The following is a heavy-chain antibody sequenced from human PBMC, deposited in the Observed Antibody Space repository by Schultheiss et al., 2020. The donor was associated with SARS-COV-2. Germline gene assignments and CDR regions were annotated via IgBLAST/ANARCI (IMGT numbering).Heavy chain of an antibody. Sequence: GGSLRLSCEASGFTFSSYWMSWVRQAPAKGLEWVSYISSSSSTIYYADSVKGRFTISRDNAKNSLYLQMNSLRDEDTAVYYCAREWLPESDEWGQGTLVTVSS. CDR1: GFTFSSYW. J-gene: IGHJ4*02. CDR2: ISSSSSTI. D-gene: IGHD5-12*01. CDR3: AREWLPESDE. V-gene: IGHV3-48*02.